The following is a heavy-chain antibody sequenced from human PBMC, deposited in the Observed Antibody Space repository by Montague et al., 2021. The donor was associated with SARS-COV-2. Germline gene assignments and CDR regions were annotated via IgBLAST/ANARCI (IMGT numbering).Heavy chain of an antibody. Sequence: SLRLSCAASGFIFSSHNMNWVRQAPGKGLEWVSFISGSSSTKYYADSVKGRFTISRDNAKNSLYLQMNSLRDDDTAAYYCTRKFASWGQGTLVTVSS. CDR2: ISGSSSTK. CDR1: GFIFSSHN. J-gene: IGHJ4*02. V-gene: IGHV3-48*02. CDR3: TRKFAS.